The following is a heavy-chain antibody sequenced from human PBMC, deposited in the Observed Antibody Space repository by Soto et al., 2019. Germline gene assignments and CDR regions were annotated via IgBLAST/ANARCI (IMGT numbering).Heavy chain of an antibody. D-gene: IGHD3-16*02. CDR3: ARGSYYDYIWGSYRGYYYMGV. J-gene: IGHJ6*03. V-gene: IGHV4-59*01. CDR2: IYYSGST. CDR1: GGSISSYY. Sequence: SETLSLTCTVSGGSISSYYWSWIRQPPGKGLEWIGYIYYSGSTNYNPSLKSRVTISVDTSKNQFSLKLSSVTAADTAVYYCARGSYYDYIWGSYRGYYYMGVWGKGTTVTVSS.